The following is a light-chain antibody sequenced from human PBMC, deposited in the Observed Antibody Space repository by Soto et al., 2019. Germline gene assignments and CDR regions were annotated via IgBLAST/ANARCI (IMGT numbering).Light chain of an antibody. CDR2: GAS. CDR3: QHHGISLV. J-gene: IGKJ3*01. Sequence: EIVLTQSPCTLSLSPGERATLSCRASQSVSSSYLAWYQQQPGQAPRLLISGASIRATGIPDRFSGSGSGTDFTLTIRRLEPEDFALYYCQHHGISLVFGPGTKVDIK. V-gene: IGKV3-20*01. CDR1: QSVSSSY.